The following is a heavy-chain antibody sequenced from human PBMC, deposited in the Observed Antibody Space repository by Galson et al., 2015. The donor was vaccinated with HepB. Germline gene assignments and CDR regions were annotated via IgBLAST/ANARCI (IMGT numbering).Heavy chain of an antibody. D-gene: IGHD3-10*01. CDR1: GFTFRTYA. Sequence: SLRLSCAASGFTFRTYAMSWVRQPPGKGLEWVSTISGSDGNTYYAESVRGRFTISRDNSKNTLFLQMNSLRVEDTAVYYCAKDSLRDYYGSGTLWAFDIWGQGTMVTVSS. CDR3: AKDSLRDYYGSGTLWAFDI. CDR2: ISGSDGNT. V-gene: IGHV3-23*01. J-gene: IGHJ3*02.